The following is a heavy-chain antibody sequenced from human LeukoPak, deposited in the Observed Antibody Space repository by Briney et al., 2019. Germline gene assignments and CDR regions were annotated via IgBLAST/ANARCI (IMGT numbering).Heavy chain of an antibody. D-gene: IGHD1-26*01. J-gene: IGHJ4*02. CDR1: GFTVSSNY. CDR2: IYSGGST. V-gene: IGHV3-66*01. CDR3: AREGGSYRYAFDY. Sequence: GESLRLSCAASGFTVSSNYMSWVRQAPGKGLEWVSVIYSGGSTYYADSVKGRFTISRDNSKNMLYLQMNSLRAEDTAVYYCAREGGSYRYAFDYWGQGTLVTVSS.